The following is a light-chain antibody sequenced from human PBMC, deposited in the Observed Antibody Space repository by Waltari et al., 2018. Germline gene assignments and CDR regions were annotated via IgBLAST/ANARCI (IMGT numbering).Light chain of an antibody. V-gene: IGKV1-33*01. CDR3: QQYDNLPYALT. Sequence: DIQMTQSPSSLSASVGDRVTITCQASQDISNYLNWYQQKPGKAPKLLTYDASNLETGVPSRFSGSGSGTDFTFTISSLQPEDIATYYCQQYDNLPYALTFGGGTKVEIK. CDR1: QDISNY. J-gene: IGKJ4*01. CDR2: DAS.